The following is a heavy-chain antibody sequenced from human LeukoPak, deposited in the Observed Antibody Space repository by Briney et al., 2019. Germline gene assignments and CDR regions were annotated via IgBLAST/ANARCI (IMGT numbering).Heavy chain of an antibody. V-gene: IGHV1-69*01. CDR3: ASTDQSRDGYNWNYYHYGMDV. CDR2: IIPIFGTA. CDR1: GGTFSSYA. Sequence: GSSVKVSCKASGGTFSSYAISWVRQAPGQGLEWMGGIIPIFGTANYAQKFQGRVTITADESTSTAYVELSSLRSEDTAVYYCASTDQSRDGYNWNYYHYGMDVWGQGTTVTVSS. J-gene: IGHJ6*02. D-gene: IGHD5-24*01.